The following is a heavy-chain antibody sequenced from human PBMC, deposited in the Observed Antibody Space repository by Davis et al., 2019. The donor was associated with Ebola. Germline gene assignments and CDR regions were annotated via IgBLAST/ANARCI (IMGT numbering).Heavy chain of an antibody. V-gene: IGHV3-21*01. J-gene: IGHJ4*02. D-gene: IGHD6-6*01. CDR2: ISSSSSYI. Sequence: GESLKISCAASGFTFSSYSMNWVRQAPGKGLEWVSSISSSSSYIYYADSVKGRFTISRDNAKNSLYLQMNSLRAEDTAVYYCARDTGSSSSYYWGQGTLVTVSS. CDR1: GFTFSSYS. CDR3: ARDTGSSSSYY.